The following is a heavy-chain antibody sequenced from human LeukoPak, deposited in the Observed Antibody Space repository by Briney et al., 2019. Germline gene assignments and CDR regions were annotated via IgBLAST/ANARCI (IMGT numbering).Heavy chain of an antibody. CDR1: GGSFSGYY. CDR3: ARGLRYFDWLLYRSGAFDI. CDR2: INHSGST. J-gene: IGHJ3*02. D-gene: IGHD3-9*01. V-gene: IGHV4-34*01. Sequence: SETLSLTCAVYGGSFSGYYWSWIRQPPGKGLEWIGEINHSGSTNYNPSLKSRVTISVDTSKNQFSLKLSSVTAADTAVYYCARGLRYFDWLLYRSGAFDIWGQGTMVTVSS.